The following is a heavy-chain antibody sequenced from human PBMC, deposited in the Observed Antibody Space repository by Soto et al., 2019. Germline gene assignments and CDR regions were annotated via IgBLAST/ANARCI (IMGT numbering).Heavy chain of an antibody. Sequence: SVKVSSEAPGYTFNSNSRRWVRQSQGQRLEWMGWINAGNGNTKYSQKFQGRVTITRDTSASTAYMELSSLRSEDTAVYYCSREGAAAGTGDYYYYYMDVWGKGTTVTVS. CDR3: SREGAAAGTGDYYYYYMDV. J-gene: IGHJ6*03. D-gene: IGHD6-13*01. V-gene: IGHV1-3*01. CDR1: GYTFNSNS. CDR2: INAGNGNT.